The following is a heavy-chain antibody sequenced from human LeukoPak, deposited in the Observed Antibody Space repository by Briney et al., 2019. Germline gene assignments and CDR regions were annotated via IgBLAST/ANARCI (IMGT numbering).Heavy chain of an antibody. CDR3: ARVYYDRPWFDP. CDR1: GFALTTYN. D-gene: IGHD3-22*01. Sequence: ASVKVSCKASGFALTTYNIVWLRQAPGQGLEWVGWITAFNDNTNYAQKVQGRVTMTRDTSTSTAYMELRSLRSDDTAVYYCARVYYDRPWFDPWGQGTLVTVSS. V-gene: IGHV1-18*01. CDR2: ITAFNDNT. J-gene: IGHJ5*02.